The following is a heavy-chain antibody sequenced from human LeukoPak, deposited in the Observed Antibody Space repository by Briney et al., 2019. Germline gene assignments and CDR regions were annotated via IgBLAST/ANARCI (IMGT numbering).Heavy chain of an antibody. CDR1: GYTFTSYW. Sequence: ASVKVSCKASGYTFTSYWIGWVRQMPGRGLEWMGILYPGDSDTRYSPSFQGQVTMSADKSISTAYLQWSSLKASDTAMYYCARQNYYGSGSLDIWGQGTLVTVSS. V-gene: IGHV5-51*01. CDR2: LYPGDSDT. D-gene: IGHD3-10*01. CDR3: ARQNYYGSGSLDI. J-gene: IGHJ4*02.